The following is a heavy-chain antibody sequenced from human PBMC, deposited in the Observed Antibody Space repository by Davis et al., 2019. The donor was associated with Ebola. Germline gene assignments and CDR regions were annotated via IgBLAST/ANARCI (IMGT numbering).Heavy chain of an antibody. CDR1: GYTFTNYY. J-gene: IGHJ4*02. CDR3: ARDIGEMALDY. CDR2: INTNTGNP. V-gene: IGHV7-4-1*02. D-gene: IGHD3-10*01. Sequence: AASVKVSCKASGYTFTNYYMHWVRQAPGQGLEWMGWINTNTGNPTYAQGFTGRFVFSLDTSVSTAYLQITSLRADDTAVYYCARDIGEMALDYWGQGTLVTVSS.